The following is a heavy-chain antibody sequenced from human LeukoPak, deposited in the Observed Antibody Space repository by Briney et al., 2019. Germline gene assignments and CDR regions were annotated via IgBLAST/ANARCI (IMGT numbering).Heavy chain of an antibody. D-gene: IGHD3-16*01. CDR1: GGSISSGGYS. CDR3: ARGFLCYGIDV. J-gene: IGHJ6*02. Sequence: SETLSLTCAVAGGSISSGGYSWSWIRQPPGKGLEWIGYIYHSGSTYYNPSLKSPVTISANRTKNPFSLKLSSVTAADTAVYYCARGFLCYGIDVWGQGTTVTVSS. CDR2: IYHSGST. V-gene: IGHV4-30-2*01.